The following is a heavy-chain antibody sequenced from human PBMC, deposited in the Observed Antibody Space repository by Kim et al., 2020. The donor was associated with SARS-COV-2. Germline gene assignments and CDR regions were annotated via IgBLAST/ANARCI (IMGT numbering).Heavy chain of an antibody. V-gene: IGHV3-11*06. CDR3: ARNFKELLWFGELLQNAFDI. D-gene: IGHD3-10*01. J-gene: IGHJ3*02. Sequence: RFTISRDNAKNSLYLQMNSLRAEDTAVYYCARNFKELLWFGELLQNAFDIWGQGTMVTVSS.